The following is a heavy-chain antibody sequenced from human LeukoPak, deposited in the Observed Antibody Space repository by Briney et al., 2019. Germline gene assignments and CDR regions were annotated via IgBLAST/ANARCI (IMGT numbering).Heavy chain of an antibody. CDR2: INPDSGGT. J-gene: IGHJ3*02. CDR1: GYTFTGYY. Sequence: GASVKVSCQASGYTFTGYYIHWVRQAPGQGPEWMGQINPDSGGTNYAQKFQGRVTMTRDTSISTGYMELSRLTSDDTSVYYCAREIVGRPTDAFDIWGQGTMVTVSS. D-gene: IGHD1-26*01. V-gene: IGHV1-2*06. CDR3: AREIVGRPTDAFDI.